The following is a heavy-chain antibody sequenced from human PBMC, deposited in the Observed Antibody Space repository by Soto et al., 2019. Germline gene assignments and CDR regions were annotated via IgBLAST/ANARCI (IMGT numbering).Heavy chain of an antibody. CDR1: GFTFSSYG. J-gene: IGHJ6*02. CDR3: AKDSEGAETYYYGMDV. Sequence: QVQLVESGGGVVQPGRSLRLSCAASGFTFSSYGMHWVRQAPGKGLEWVAVISYDGSNKYYADSVKGRFTISRDNSKITLYLQMNSLRAEDTAVYYCAKDSEGAETYYYGMDVWGQGTTVTVSS. D-gene: IGHD3-16*01. V-gene: IGHV3-30*18. CDR2: ISYDGSNK.